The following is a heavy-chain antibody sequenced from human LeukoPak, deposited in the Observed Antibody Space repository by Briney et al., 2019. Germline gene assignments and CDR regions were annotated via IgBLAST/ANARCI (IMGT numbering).Heavy chain of an antibody. V-gene: IGHV4-59*01. Sequence: SETLSLTCTVSGGSISSYYWSWIRQPPGKGLEWIGYIYYSGSTNYNPSLKSRVTISVDTSKNQFSLKLSSVTAADTAVYYCARGKFPASDADEYDYWGQGILVTVSS. CDR2: IYYSGST. CDR1: GGSISSYY. CDR3: ARGKFPASDADEYDY. D-gene: IGHD2-2*01. J-gene: IGHJ4*02.